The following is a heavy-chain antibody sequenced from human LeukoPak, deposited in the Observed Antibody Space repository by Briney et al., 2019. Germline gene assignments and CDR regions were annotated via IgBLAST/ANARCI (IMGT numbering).Heavy chain of an antibody. CDR2: ISSGSSTT. J-gene: IGHJ4*02. CDR3: ARGRGLTLSYHYFDY. D-gene: IGHD3-10*01. CDR1: GFTFSPLG. Sequence: GGSLRLSCAASGFTFSPLGMNWVRQAPGGGLEGVSYISSGSSTTYYADSVKGRFTISRDNAKNSLYLQVNSLRDEDTAVYYCARGRGLTLSYHYFDYWGQGTLVTVSS. V-gene: IGHV3-48*02.